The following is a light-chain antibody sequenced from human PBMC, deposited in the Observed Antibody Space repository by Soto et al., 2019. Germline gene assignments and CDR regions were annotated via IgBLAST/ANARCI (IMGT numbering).Light chain of an antibody. Sequence: QSVLTQPPSASGSPGQSVAISCTGTSSDVGGYNYVSWYQQHPGKAPKLMIYEVTKRPSGVPDRFSGSKSGNTASLTISGLRAEDEADYYCSSYTGSTTLVFGTGTKLTVL. CDR1: SSDVGGYNY. CDR2: EVT. J-gene: IGLJ1*01. V-gene: IGLV2-8*01. CDR3: SSYTGSTTLV.